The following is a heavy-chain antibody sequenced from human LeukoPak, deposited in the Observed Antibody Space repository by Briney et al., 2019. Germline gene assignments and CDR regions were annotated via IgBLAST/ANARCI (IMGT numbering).Heavy chain of an antibody. V-gene: IGHV4-39*07. CDR1: GGSISSSSYY. CDR3: ARMTTVTTYFDY. CDR2: IYYSGST. J-gene: IGHJ4*02. D-gene: IGHD4-17*01. Sequence: SETLSLTCTVSGGSISSSSYYWGWIRQPPGKGLEWIGSIYYSGSTYYNPSLKSRVTISVDTSKNQFSLKLSPVTAADTAVYYCARMTTVTTYFDYGGQGTLVTVSS.